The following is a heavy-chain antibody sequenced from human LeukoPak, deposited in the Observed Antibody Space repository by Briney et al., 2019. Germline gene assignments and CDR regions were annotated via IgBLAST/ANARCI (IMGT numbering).Heavy chain of an antibody. J-gene: IGHJ6*02. CDR1: GYTFTTYA. CDR2: INPSGGST. Sequence: ASVKVSCKASGYTFTTYAMHWVRQAPGQGLEWMGIINPSGGSTNYAQKFQGRVTITADESTSTAYMELSSLRSEDTAVYYCARSGDSSGNYYYGMDVWGQGTTVTVSS. D-gene: IGHD6-19*01. V-gene: IGHV1-46*01. CDR3: ARSGDSSGNYYYGMDV.